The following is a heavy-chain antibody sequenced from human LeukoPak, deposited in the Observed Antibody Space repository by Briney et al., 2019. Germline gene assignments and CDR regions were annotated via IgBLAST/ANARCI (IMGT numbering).Heavy chain of an antibody. Sequence: SETLSLTRAVHGGSFSGYYWSWIRHRLGERRGWIGEINHSGSTNYNPSLKSRVTISVDTSKNQFSLKLSSVTAADTTVYYCARGAGTAMVTSWGQGTLVTVSS. D-gene: IGHD5-18*01. CDR2: INHSGST. CDR1: GGSFSGYY. V-gene: IGHV4-34*01. J-gene: IGHJ4*02. CDR3: ARGAGTAMVTS.